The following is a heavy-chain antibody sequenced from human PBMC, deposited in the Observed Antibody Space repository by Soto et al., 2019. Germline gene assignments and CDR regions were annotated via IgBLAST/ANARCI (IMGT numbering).Heavy chain of an antibody. CDR1: GGTFSSYA. J-gene: IGHJ6*02. Sequence: QVQLVQSGAEVKKPGSSVKVSCKASGGTFSSYAISWVRQAPGQGLEWMGGIIPIFGTANYAQKFQGRVTITADKSTSTAYMELSSLRSEDTAVYYCARVEVVVAATDYDYGMDVWGQGTTVTVSS. CDR3: ARVEVVVAATDYDYGMDV. CDR2: IIPIFGTA. V-gene: IGHV1-69*06. D-gene: IGHD2-15*01.